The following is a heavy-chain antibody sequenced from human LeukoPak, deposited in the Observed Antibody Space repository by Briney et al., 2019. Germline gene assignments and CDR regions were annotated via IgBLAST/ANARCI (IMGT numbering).Heavy chain of an antibody. J-gene: IGHJ4*02. CDR1: GYSISSGYY. CDR3: ARKGSV. CDR2: IYHSGST. V-gene: IGHV4-38-2*02. Sequence: PSETLSLTCTVSGYSISSGYYWGWIRQPPGKGLEWIGNIYHSGSTYYNLSLKSRVTISVDTSKNQFSLKLSSVTAADTAVYYCARKGSVWGQGTLVTVSS.